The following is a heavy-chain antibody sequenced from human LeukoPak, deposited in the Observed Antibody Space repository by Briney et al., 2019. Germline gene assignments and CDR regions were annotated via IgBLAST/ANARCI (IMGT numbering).Heavy chain of an antibody. CDR2: IYYSGST. CDR1: GGSISSSSYY. V-gene: IGHV4-61*05. J-gene: IGHJ5*02. D-gene: IGHD2/OR15-2a*01. Sequence: PSETLSLTCTVSGGSISSSSYYWGWIRQPPGKGLEWIGYIYYSGSTNYNPSLKSRVTISVDTSKNQFSLKLSSVTAADTAVYYCASFRGNWFDPWGQGTLVTVSS. CDR3: ASFRGNWFDP.